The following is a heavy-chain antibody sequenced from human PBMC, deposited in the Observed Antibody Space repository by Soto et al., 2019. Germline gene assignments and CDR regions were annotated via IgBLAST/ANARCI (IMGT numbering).Heavy chain of an antibody. D-gene: IGHD6-13*01. CDR2: IDPSDSYT. J-gene: IGHJ6*02. CDR1: GYSFTSYW. CDR3: ARQQQLAHLHPLGIYYYYGMDV. Sequence: GESLKISCKGSGYSFTSYWISWVRQMPGKGLEWMGRIDPSDSYTNYSPSFQGHVTISADKSISTAYLQWSSLKASDTAVYYCARQQQLAHLHPLGIYYYYGMDVWGQGTTVTVSS. V-gene: IGHV5-10-1*01.